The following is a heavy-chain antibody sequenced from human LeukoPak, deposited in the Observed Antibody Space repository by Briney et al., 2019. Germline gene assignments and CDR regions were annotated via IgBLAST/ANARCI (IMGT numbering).Heavy chain of an antibody. D-gene: IGHD1-26*01. Sequence: ASVKVSCKASGYTFTGYYMHWVRQAPGQGLEWMGWINPNSGGTNYAQKFQGRVTMTRDTSISTAYMELSRLRSDDTAVYYCARESVGANSNAFDIWGQGTMVPVSS. CDR2: INPNSGGT. CDR1: GYTFTGYY. CDR3: ARESVGANSNAFDI. J-gene: IGHJ3*02. V-gene: IGHV1-2*02.